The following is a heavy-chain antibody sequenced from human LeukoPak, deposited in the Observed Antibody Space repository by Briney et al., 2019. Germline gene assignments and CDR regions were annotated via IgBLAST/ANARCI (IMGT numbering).Heavy chain of an antibody. D-gene: IGHD3-10*01. Sequence: GGSLRLSCAASGFIFSSYSMNWVRQAPRKGLEWVSSISSSSSYIYYADSVKGRFTISRDNAKNSLYLQMNSLRAEDTAVYYCARDRVGLWFGELPFDYWGQGTLVTGSS. J-gene: IGHJ4*02. CDR3: ARDRVGLWFGELPFDY. V-gene: IGHV3-21*01. CDR2: ISSSSSYI. CDR1: GFIFSSYS.